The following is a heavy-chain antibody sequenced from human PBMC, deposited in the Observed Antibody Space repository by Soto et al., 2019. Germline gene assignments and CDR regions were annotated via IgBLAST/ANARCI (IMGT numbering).Heavy chain of an antibody. CDR3: SRDGIERGSGGFATP. CDR1: GFTFSNFP. J-gene: IGHJ5*02. CDR2: ISHDGRNK. D-gene: IGHD3-10*01. V-gene: IGHV3-30-3*01. Sequence: QVQLVECGGGVVQPGRSLRLSCAASGFTFSNFPIHWVRQAPGKGLEWVAVISHDGRNKDYADSAKGRFTISRDNSKSTLYLQMNSLRTADTAVYYCSRDGIERGSGGFATPWGQGTQVTVSS.